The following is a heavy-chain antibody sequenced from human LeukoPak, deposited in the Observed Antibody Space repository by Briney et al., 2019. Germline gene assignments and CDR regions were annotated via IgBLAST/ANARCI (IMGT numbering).Heavy chain of an antibody. Sequence: GGSLRLSCTSSGXTFGDYAMSWVRQAPGKGLEWVGFIRSKAYGGTTEYAASVKGRFTISRDDSKSIAYLQMNSLKTEDTAVYYCSRTTSGTFDCWGQGTLVTVSS. D-gene: IGHD2-2*01. CDR3: SRTTSGTFDC. CDR2: IRSKAYGGTT. J-gene: IGHJ4*02. CDR1: GXTFGDYA. V-gene: IGHV3-49*04.